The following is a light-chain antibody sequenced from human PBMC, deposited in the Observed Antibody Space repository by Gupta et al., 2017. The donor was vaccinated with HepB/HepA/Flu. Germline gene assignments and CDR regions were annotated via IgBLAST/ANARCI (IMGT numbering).Light chain of an antibody. CDR2: GAS. J-gene: IGKJ2*02. Sequence: DIQMTQSPPSLSASVGDRVTITCRASQSITKYLNWYQQKPGKAPKLLIYGASTVHSGVPSRFSGSGSGTDFTLTISRLQPEDFTTYYCQQRDSPPCNFGQGTKMDIK. CDR3: QQRDSPPCN. V-gene: IGKV1-39*01. CDR1: QSITKY.